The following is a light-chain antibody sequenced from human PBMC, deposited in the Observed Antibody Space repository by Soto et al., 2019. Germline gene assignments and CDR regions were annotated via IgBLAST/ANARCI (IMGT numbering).Light chain of an antibody. CDR1: SSNIGAGYD. V-gene: IGLV1-40*01. Sequence: QSVLTQPPSVSGAPGQRVIISGTGSSSNIGAGYDVHWYQHLPGTTPKLLIYNNNNRPSGVPDRFSGSKSGASASLAITGLQAEDEADYYGQSYDNSLPWVFGGGTKLTVL. J-gene: IGLJ3*02. CDR3: QSYDNSLPWV. CDR2: NNN.